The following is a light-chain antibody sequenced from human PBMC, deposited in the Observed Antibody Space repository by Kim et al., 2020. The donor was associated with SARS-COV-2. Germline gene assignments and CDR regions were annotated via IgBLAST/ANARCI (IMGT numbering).Light chain of an antibody. J-gene: IGLJ3*02. CDR2: YES. V-gene: IGLV3-21*04. Sequence: APGQTAIITCGVNNIGAKSVHWYRQKPGQAPVLVIHYESDRPSGIPERFSGSSSGNTATLIITRVEAGDEADYYCQVWDVNSDHPVFGGGTQLTVL. CDR1: NIGAKS. CDR3: QVWDVNSDHPV.